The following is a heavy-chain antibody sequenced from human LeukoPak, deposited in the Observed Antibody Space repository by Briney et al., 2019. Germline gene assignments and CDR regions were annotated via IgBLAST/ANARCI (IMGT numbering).Heavy chain of an antibody. Sequence: SETLSLTCAVYGGSFSGYYWSWIRQPPGKGLEWIGEINHSGSTNYNPSLKSRVTISVDTSKNHFSLRLTSVTAADTAVYYCAKNTYYYYMDVWGKGTTVTISS. V-gene: IGHV4-34*01. CDR2: INHSGST. J-gene: IGHJ6*03. CDR3: AKNTYYYYMDV. CDR1: GGSFSGYY. D-gene: IGHD1/OR15-1a*01.